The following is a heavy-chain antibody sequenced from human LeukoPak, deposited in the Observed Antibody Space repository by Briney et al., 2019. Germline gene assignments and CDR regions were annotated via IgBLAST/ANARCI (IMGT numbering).Heavy chain of an antibody. J-gene: IGHJ5*02. CDR3: ARGRGARSSRWYNWFDP. Sequence: KPSETLSLTCAVYGGSFSDYYWSWIRQAPGKGLEWLAEIHHNGNTNYNPSLKSRVTISIDTSKNQFSLEMSSVTAADTAVYYCARGRGARSSRWYNWFDPWGQGTLVTVSS. V-gene: IGHV4-34*01. D-gene: IGHD6-13*01. CDR2: IHHNGNT. CDR1: GGSFSDYY.